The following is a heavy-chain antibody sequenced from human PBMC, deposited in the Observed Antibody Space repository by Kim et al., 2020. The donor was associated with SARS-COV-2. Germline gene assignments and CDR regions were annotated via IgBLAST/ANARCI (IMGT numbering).Heavy chain of an antibody. CDR2: IYSGGST. Sequence: GGSLRLSCAASGLTVSSNYMSWVRQSPGKGLEWVSVIYSGGSTYYADSVKGRFTISRDNSKNTLYLQMKSRRAEDTAVYYCSREGFGMDVWGQGATVTV. V-gene: IGHV3-66*01. J-gene: IGHJ6*02. CDR1: GLTVSSNY. CDR3: SREGFGMDV.